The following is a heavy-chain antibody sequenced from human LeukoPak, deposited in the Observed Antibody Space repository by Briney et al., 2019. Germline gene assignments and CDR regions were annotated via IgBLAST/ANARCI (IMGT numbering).Heavy chain of an antibody. J-gene: IGHJ6*03. CDR1: GYTFTSYD. CDR2: MNPNSGNT. Sequence: ASAKASCKASGYTFTSYDINRVRQATGQGHEWMGWMNPNSGNTGYAQKFQGRVTMTRNTSISTAYMELSSLRSEDTAVYYCARGRYFYGGKNNYYYYYYMDVWGKGTTVTVSS. D-gene: IGHD4-23*01. CDR3: ARGRYFYGGKNNYYYYYYMDV. V-gene: IGHV1-8*01.